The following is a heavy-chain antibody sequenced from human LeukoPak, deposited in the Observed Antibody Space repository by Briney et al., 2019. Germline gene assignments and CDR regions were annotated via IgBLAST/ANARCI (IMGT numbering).Heavy chain of an antibody. V-gene: IGHV4-30-4*01. CDR2: IYYSGST. D-gene: IGHD3-3*01. CDR3: ARGIPIFGVVINNWFGP. CDR1: GGSISSGDYY. Sequence: PSETLSLTCTVSGGSISSGDYYWSWIRQPPGKGLEWIGYIYYSGSTYYNPSLKSRVTISVDTSKNQFSLKLSSVTAADTAVYYCARGIPIFGVVINNWFGPWGQGTLVTVSS. J-gene: IGHJ5*02.